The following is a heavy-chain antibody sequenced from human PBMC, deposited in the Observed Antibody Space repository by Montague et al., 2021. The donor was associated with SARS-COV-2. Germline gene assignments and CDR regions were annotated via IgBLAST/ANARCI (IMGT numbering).Heavy chain of an antibody. CDR1: GDSISNHY. CDR2: VSDRGNA. J-gene: IGHJ3*02. CDR3: ARISRNSGFVGVFDI. Sequence: SETLSLTCSVSGDSISNHYYYWIRLPPGKGLDWIGYVSDRGNAKSNTTLTITVPITADTPTTQFPMTLSAVTAADTAVYFCARISRNSGFVGVFDIWGQGTLVTVSS. D-gene: IGHD3-3*02. V-gene: IGHV4-59*11.